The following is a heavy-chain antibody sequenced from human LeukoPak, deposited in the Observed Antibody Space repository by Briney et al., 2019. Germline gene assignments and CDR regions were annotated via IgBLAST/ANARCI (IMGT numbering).Heavy chain of an antibody. J-gene: IGHJ3*01. CDR3: AKSSTNYYDTSGQIDI. Sequence: RGSLRLSCAASGFTFSSYGMHRVRQAPGMGLKWVTSISYDGSTKYYADSVKSRFTISRDNSKSTLYLQMNSLRPEDTAVYYCAKSSTNYYDTSGQIDIWGQGTMVTVSS. CDR1: GFTFSSYG. CDR2: ISYDGSTK. V-gene: IGHV3-30*02. D-gene: IGHD3-22*01.